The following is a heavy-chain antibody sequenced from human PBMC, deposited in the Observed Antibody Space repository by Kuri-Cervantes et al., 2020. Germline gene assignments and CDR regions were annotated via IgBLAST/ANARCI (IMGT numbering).Heavy chain of an antibody. V-gene: IGHV3-9*01. CDR1: GFTFNNYA. CDR2: ISWNGGTI. Sequence: GGSLRLSCAASGFTFNNYAMQWVRQRTGEGLEWVSGISWNGGTIGYADSVKGRFTISGDNAKKSLYLQMNSLRAEDTALYYCARDWSMEVWGKGTTVTVSS. D-gene: IGHD3-3*01. CDR3: ARDWSMEV. J-gene: IGHJ6*03.